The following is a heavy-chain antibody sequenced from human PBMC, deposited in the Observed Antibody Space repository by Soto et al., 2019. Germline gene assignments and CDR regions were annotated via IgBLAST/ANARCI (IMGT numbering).Heavy chain of an antibody. CDR3: ASTRSFTLGFASDGMDV. Sequence: GESLKISCQGSGYSFASYCIGWVRQMPGKDLEWMGIIYPVDSATRYSPSFQGQVTISAAKSLRTAYLPWTSLKASDTALYYCASTRSFTLGFASDGMDVWGQGTTVTVSS. D-gene: IGHD6-6*01. V-gene: IGHV5-51*01. CDR2: IYPVDSAT. CDR1: GYSFASYC. J-gene: IGHJ6*02.